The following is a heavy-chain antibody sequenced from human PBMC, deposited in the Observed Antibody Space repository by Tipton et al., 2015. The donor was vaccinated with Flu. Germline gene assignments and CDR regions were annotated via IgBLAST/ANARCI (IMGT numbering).Heavy chain of an antibody. CDR2: IYYSGST. J-gene: IGHJ6*02. D-gene: IGHD6-13*01. V-gene: IGHV4-59*08. CDR3: ARDSAAHCGMDV. CDR1: GGSISSYY. Sequence: TLSLTCTVSGGSISSYYWSWIRQPPGKGLEWIGYIYYSGSTNYNPSLKSRVTISVDTSKNQFSLKLSSVTAADTAVYYCARDSAAHCGMDVWGQGTTVTVSS.